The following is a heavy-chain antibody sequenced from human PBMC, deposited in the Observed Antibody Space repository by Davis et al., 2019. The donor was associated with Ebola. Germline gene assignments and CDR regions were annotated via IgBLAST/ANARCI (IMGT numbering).Heavy chain of an antibody. D-gene: IGHD4-17*01. V-gene: IGHV4-59*11. J-gene: IGHJ4*02. CDR3: ARVASYGDYFDY. Sequence: MPSETLSLTCTVSGGSISSHYWSWIRQSPEKGLEWIGYMYYSGSTYYNPSLKSRVTISGDTSKNQFSLKLSSVTAADTAVYYCARVASYGDYFDYWGLGTLVTVSS. CDR2: MYYSGST. CDR1: GGSISSHY.